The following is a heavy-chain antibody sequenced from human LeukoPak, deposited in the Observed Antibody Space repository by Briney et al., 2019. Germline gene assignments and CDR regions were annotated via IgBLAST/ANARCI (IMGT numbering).Heavy chain of an antibody. CDR1: GYTLTELS. Sequence: VASVKVSCKVSGYTLTELSMHWVRQAPGQGLEWMGRIIPIFGIANYAQKFQGRVTITADKSTSTAYMELSSLRSEDTAVYYCAREAPDSSGGTGDGMDVWGQGTTVTVSS. CDR2: IIPIFGIA. J-gene: IGHJ6*02. V-gene: IGHV1-69*04. CDR3: AREAPDSSGGTGDGMDV. D-gene: IGHD6-19*01.